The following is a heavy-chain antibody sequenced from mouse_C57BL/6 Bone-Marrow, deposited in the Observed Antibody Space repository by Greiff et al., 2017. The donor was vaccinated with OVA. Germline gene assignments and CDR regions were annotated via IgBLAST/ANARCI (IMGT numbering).Heavy chain of an antibody. Sequence: QVQLQQSGAELARPGASVKLSCKASGYTFTSYGINWVKQRTGQGLEWIGEIYPRSGNTYYNEKFKGKATLTADKSSSTAYMELRSLTSEDSAVYFCAREYYYGSSLDYWGQGTTLTVSS. CDR1: GYTFTSYG. J-gene: IGHJ2*01. V-gene: IGHV1-81*01. D-gene: IGHD1-1*01. CDR3: AREYYYGSSLDY. CDR2: IYPRSGNT.